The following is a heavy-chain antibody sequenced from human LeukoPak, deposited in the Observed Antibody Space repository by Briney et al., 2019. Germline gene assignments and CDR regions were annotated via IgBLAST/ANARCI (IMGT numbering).Heavy chain of an antibody. CDR2: IWYDGSNK. D-gene: IGHD2-15*01. V-gene: IGHV3-33*01. CDR1: GFTFSSYG. Sequence: PGRSLRLSCAASGFTFSSYGMHWVRRAPGKGLEWVAVIWYDGSNKYYADSVKGRFTISRDNSKNTLYLQMNSLRAEDTAVYYCARDHDARYCSGGSCSGFDYWGQGTLVTVSS. CDR3: ARDHDARYCSGGSCSGFDY. J-gene: IGHJ4*02.